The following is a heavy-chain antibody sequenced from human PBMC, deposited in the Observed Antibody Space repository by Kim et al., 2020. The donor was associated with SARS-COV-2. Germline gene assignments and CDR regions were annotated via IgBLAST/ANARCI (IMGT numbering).Heavy chain of an antibody. D-gene: IGHD4-17*01. CDR1: GFTFSDHV. V-gene: IGHV3-23*01. CDR2: ISGGASNT. Sequence: WGSLRLSCAASGFTFSDHVMAWVRQSPEKGLEWVSAISGGASNTFYAESLKGRFTISRDNSKHTLYLQMNSLSPEDTAIYYCTRGSTTSVHFYYGMDVWG. CDR3: TRGSTTSVHFYYGMDV. J-gene: IGHJ6*01.